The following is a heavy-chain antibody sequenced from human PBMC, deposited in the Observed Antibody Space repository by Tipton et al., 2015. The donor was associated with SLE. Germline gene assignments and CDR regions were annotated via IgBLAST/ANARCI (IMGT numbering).Heavy chain of an antibody. CDR3: ARDGWDLLGYFQH. D-gene: IGHD1-26*01. J-gene: IGHJ1*01. V-gene: IGHV3-33*01. Sequence: SLRLSCAASGFTFSSYGMHWVRQAPGKGLEWVALIWHDGSNKNYADSVKGRFTISRDNSKNTLYLQMNSLRAEDTAVYYCARDGWDLLGYFQHWGQGTLVTVSS. CDR1: GFTFSSYG. CDR2: IWHDGSNK.